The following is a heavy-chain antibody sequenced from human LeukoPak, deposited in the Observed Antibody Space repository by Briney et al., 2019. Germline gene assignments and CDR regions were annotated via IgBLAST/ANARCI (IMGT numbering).Heavy chain of an antibody. D-gene: IGHD6-19*01. CDR3: ARVTAVAGTSVGVDA. V-gene: IGHV3-23*01. CDR2: ISGSGGTT. CDR1: GFTFSSYG. Sequence: GGTLRLSCAASGFTFSSYGMSWVRQAPGKGLEWVSAISGSGGTTYYADSVKGRFTISRDNSNNTLYLQMNSLRAEDTAVYYCARVTAVAGTSVGVDAWGQGILVTVS. J-gene: IGHJ4*02.